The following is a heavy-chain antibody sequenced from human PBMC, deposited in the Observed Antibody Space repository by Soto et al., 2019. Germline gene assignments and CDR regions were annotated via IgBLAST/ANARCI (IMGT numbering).Heavy chain of an antibody. Sequence: QVQLVQSGAEVKKPGSSVKVSCKASGGTFSSYTISWVRQAPGQGLEWMGRIIPILGIANYAQKFKGRVTITADKSTSTAYMELSSLRSEDTAVYYCARWGQTGEYYFDYWGQGTLVTVSS. CDR2: IIPILGIA. V-gene: IGHV1-69*02. CDR3: ARWGQTGEYYFDY. CDR1: GGTFSSYT. D-gene: IGHD3-16*01. J-gene: IGHJ4*02.